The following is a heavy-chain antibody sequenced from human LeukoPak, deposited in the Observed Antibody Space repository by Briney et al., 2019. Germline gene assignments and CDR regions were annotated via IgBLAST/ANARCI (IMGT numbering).Heavy chain of an antibody. D-gene: IGHD1-26*01. Sequence: PGGSLRLSCAASGFTFSSYTMNWVRQAPGKGLEWVSSISSSSSYIYYADSVKGRFTISRDNAKNSLYLQMNSLRAEDTAVYYYARDREGSGTYLDYWGQGTLVTVSS. CDR2: ISSSSSYI. CDR3: ARDREGSGTYLDY. V-gene: IGHV3-21*01. CDR1: GFTFSSYT. J-gene: IGHJ4*02.